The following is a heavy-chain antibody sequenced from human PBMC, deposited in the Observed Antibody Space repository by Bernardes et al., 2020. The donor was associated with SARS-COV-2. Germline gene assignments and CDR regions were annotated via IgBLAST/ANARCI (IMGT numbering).Heavy chain of an antibody. Sequence: ASVKVSCLASGYTFTGYFIHWVRQAPGQGLEWMGWIDPSSGGTKYAQKFQGRVTMTRDTSSSTAYMELNRLRSDDTAVYYCARGYSFDAYDIWGQGTMVTVSS. J-gene: IGHJ3*02. V-gene: IGHV1-2*02. CDR1: GYTFTGYF. D-gene: IGHD6-13*01. CDR3: ARGYSFDAYDI. CDR2: IDPSSGGT.